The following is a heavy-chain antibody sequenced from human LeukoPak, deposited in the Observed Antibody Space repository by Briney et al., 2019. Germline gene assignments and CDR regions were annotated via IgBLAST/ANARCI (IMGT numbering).Heavy chain of an antibody. D-gene: IGHD6-13*01. V-gene: IGHV3-7*01. CDR3: ASGDLLAAAGLDY. J-gene: IGHJ4*02. CDR2: IKEDGSEE. Sequence: PGGSLRLSCAASGFTFNTYWMTWVRQAPGKGLEWVANIKEDGSEEYYVDSVKGRFAISRDNAKNSLYLQMNSLRAEDTAVYYCASGDLLAAAGLDYWGQGTLVTVSS. CDR1: GFTFNTYW.